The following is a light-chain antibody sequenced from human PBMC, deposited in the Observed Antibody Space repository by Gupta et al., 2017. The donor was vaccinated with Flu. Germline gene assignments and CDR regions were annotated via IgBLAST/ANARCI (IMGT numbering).Light chain of an antibody. J-gene: IGKJ2*01. CDR2: RVS. CDR1: QSRVDSAGNTS. CDR3: MQSTHWPRT. Sequence: VTLGQPASISCRSSQSRVDSAGNTSLNWFHQRPGQSPRRLIYRVSNRDSGVPDRFSGSGSGTDFTLKINRVEAEDVGVYYCMQSTHWPRTFGQGTKLEIK. V-gene: IGKV2-30*01.